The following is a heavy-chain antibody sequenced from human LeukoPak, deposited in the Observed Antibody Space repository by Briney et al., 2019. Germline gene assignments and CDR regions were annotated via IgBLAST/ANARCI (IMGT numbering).Heavy chain of an antibody. CDR3: AKAPRGYSCGPSDY. CDR2: ISDSGGST. D-gene: IGHD6-19*01. CDR1: GFTFSSYA. J-gene: IGHJ4*02. V-gene: IGHV3-23*01. Sequence: GGSLRLSCAASGFTFSSYAMSWVRQAPGKGLEWVSAISDSGGSTYYADSVKGRFTISRDNSKNTLYLQMNSLRAEDTAVYYCAKAPRGYSCGPSDYWGQGTLVTVSS.